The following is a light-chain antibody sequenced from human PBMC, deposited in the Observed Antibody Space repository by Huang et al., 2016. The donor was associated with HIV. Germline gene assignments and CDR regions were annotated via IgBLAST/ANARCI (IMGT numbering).Light chain of an antibody. CDR1: QNINRY. Sequence: DIQITQSPSSLSASVGDRVIITCRASQNINRYLNWYQQQPGKAPKLPISGASKLQSGVPSSFSGSGSGTHFTLAISSLQPEDSATYYCQQSAVTPRTFGQGTKLEI. CDR3: QQSAVTPRT. J-gene: IGKJ2*01. V-gene: IGKV1-39*01. CDR2: GAS.